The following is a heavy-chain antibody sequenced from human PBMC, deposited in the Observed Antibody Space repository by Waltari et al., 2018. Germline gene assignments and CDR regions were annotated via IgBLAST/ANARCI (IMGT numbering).Heavy chain of an antibody. CDR2: ISSSSSTI. CDR3: ARGGRDSSGYTAIYYYGMDV. V-gene: IGHV3-48*01. D-gene: IGHD3-22*01. CDR1: GFTFSSYS. Sequence: EVQLVESGGGLVQPGGSLRLSCAASGFTFSSYSMNWVRQAPGKGLEWVSYISSSSSTIYYADSVKGGFTISGDNAKNSLYLQMNSLGAEDTAVYYCARGGRDSSGYTAIYYYGMDVWGQGTTVTVSS. J-gene: IGHJ6*02.